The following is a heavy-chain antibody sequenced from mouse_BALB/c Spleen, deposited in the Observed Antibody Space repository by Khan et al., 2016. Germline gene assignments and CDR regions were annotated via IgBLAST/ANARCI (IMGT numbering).Heavy chain of an antibody. CDR3: AREYYGSSYFDY. V-gene: IGHV3-2*02. CDR2: INYSGST. D-gene: IGHD1-1*01. J-gene: IGHJ2*01. Sequence: QLEESGPGLVKPSQSLSLTCTVTGYSITSDYAWNWIRQFPGNRLEWMGFINYSGSTSYNPSLKSRISITRDTSKNQFFLQLISVTTEDTATYYCAREYYGSSYFDYWGQGTTLTVSS. CDR1: GYSITSDYA.